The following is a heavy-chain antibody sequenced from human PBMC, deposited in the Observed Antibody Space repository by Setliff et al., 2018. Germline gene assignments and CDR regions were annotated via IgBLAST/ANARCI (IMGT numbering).Heavy chain of an antibody. J-gene: IGHJ4*02. CDR3: ARGRNIAARLLDS. CDR2: IYTSWST. CDR1: GGSVGSDFSY. D-gene: IGHD6-6*01. V-gene: IGHV4-61*09. Sequence: SETLSLTCTVSGGSVGSDFSYWTWIRQPAGKGLEWIGQIYTSWSTNYNPSLKSRVTKSLDTSKDQFSLKLISMSAADTAVYFCARGRNIAARLLDSWGQGALVTVSS.